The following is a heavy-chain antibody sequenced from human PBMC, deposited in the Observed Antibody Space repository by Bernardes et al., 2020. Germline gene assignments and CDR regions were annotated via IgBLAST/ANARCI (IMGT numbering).Heavy chain of an antibody. CDR1: GGSFSGYY. CDR2: INHSGST. CDR3: ATLINWEYYFDY. J-gene: IGHJ4*02. Sequence: SEPLSLTCAVYGGSFSGYYWSWIRQRPGKGLEWIGEINHSGSTNYNPSLKSRVTISVDTSKNQFSLKLSSVTAADTAVYYCATLINWEYYFDYWGQGTLVTVSS. D-gene: IGHD1-1*01. V-gene: IGHV4-34*01.